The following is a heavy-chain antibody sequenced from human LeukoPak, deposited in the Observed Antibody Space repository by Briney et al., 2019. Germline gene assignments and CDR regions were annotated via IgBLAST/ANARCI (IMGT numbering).Heavy chain of an antibody. CDR1: GFTLDDYA. Sequence: GGSLRLSYAASGFTLDDYAMHWVRQAPGKGLEWVSGISWNSGSIGYADSVKGRFTISRDNAKNSLYLQMNSLRAEDMALYYCAKDRGPGILWFGELLGGAFDIWGQGTMVTVSS. CDR3: AKDRGPGILWFGELLGGAFDI. D-gene: IGHD3-10*01. V-gene: IGHV3-9*03. CDR2: ISWNSGSI. J-gene: IGHJ3*02.